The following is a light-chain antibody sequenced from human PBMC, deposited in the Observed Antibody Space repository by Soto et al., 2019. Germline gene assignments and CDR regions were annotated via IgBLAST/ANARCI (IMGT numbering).Light chain of an antibody. Sequence: DIQMTQSPSTLSASVGDRVTIACRASQSISHWLAWYQQKPGKAPNLLIYKASNLETGVPSRFSGSGSGTEFTLTISSLQPDDFAIYYCQQLNNYPWTFGQGTRVEIK. J-gene: IGKJ1*01. CDR3: QQLNNYPWT. CDR2: KAS. V-gene: IGKV1-5*03. CDR1: QSISHW.